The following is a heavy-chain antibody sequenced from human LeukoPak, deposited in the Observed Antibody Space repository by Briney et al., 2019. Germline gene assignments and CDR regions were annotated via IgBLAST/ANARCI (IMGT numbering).Heavy chain of an antibody. CDR2: ISSSGSTI. CDR1: GFTFSDYY. CDR3: ASAWGIAAAGGDYFFDY. J-gene: IGHJ4*02. D-gene: IGHD6-13*01. Sequence: GGSLRLSCAASGFTFSDYYMSWIRQAPGKGMEWVSYISSSGSTIYYADSVKGRFTISRDNAKNSLYLQMNSLRAEDTAVYYCASAWGIAAAGGDYFFDYWGQGTLVTVSS. V-gene: IGHV3-11*01.